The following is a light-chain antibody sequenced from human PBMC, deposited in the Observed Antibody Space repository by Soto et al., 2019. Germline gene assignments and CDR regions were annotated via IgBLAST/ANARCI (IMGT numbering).Light chain of an antibody. CDR1: QSVSSSY. CDR2: GAS. J-gene: IGKJ3*01. Sequence: EIVLTQSPGTLSLSPGERATLSCRASQSVSSSYLAWYQQKPGQAPRLLIYGASSRATGIPDRFSGSGSGTDLTLTISILEPEDFAVYYCQQYGSSPVTFGPGTKVDIK. CDR3: QQYGSSPVT. V-gene: IGKV3-20*01.